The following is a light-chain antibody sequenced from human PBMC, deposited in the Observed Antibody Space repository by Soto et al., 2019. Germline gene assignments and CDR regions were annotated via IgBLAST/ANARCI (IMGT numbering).Light chain of an antibody. Sequence: SVLTQPPSAAGTPWQRVSISCSGTNSNIGRNPAMWYQQMPGTAPRLIIYNIGQRPSGGPDRSSGSQYGTSASLAISGLQSDDESDYYCSTLDDSLNDVVFGGGTKVTVL. V-gene: IGLV1-44*01. CDR3: STLDDSLNDVV. CDR2: NIG. J-gene: IGLJ2*01. CDR1: NSNIGRNP.